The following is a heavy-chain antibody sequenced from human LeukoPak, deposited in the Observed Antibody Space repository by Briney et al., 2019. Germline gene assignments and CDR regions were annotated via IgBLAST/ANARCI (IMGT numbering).Heavy chain of an antibody. CDR3: TRDRRGNSDY. V-gene: IGHV3-30*19. Sequence: GGSLRLSCAASGFTFSSYGMQWVRQAPGKGLEWVALISYDGRKKYYADSVKGRFTISRDNPENALYLQTNSLRGEDAAIYYCTRDRRGNSDYWGQGTLVTVSS. CDR2: ISYDGRKK. CDR1: GFTFSSYG. J-gene: IGHJ4*02. D-gene: IGHD2/OR15-2a*01.